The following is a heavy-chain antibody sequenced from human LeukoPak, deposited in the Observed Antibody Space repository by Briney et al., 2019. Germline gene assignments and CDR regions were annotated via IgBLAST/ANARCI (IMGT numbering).Heavy chain of an antibody. CDR3: ARGDSSSSSYWYFDL. V-gene: IGHV1-69*05. CDR1: GGTFSSYA. Sequence: EASVKVSCKASGGTFSSYAISWVRQAPGQGLEWMGGIIPIFGTANYAQKFQGRVTITTDESTSTAYMELSSLRSEDTAVYYCARGDSSSSSYWYFDLWGRGTLVTVSS. CDR2: IIPIFGTA. J-gene: IGHJ2*01. D-gene: IGHD6-6*01.